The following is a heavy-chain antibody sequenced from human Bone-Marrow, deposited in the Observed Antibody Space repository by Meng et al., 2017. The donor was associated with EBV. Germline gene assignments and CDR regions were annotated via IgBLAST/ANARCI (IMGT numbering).Heavy chain of an antibody. CDR3: ARAGRGYGDFEYYFDY. J-gene: IGHJ4*02. CDR1: DDSIHSGGYD. D-gene: IGHD4-17*01. Sequence: QVQLQEAGPGLVKPPQTLSLTCAVSDDSIHSGGYDWSWIRQPPGKGLEWIGYIYYSSSTYYTPSLKTRLTISLDTSKSQFSLKLYSVTAADTAMYYCARAGRGYGDFEYYFDYWGQGTLVTVSS. V-gene: IGHV4-30-4*01. CDR2: IYYSSST.